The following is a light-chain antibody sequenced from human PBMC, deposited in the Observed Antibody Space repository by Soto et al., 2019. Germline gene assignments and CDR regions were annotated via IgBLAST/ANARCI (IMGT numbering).Light chain of an antibody. CDR3: QQYGSSSLT. CDR2: GTS. J-gene: IGKJ4*01. V-gene: IGKV3-20*01. CDR1: QSVRSSH. Sequence: EIVLTHSPGTLSFCPRARATLXLLASQSVRSSHLAWYQQKPGQAPRLLIYGTSSRATGIPDRFSGSGSGTDFTLTISRLEPEDFAVYYCQQYGSSSLTFGGGAMVDNK.